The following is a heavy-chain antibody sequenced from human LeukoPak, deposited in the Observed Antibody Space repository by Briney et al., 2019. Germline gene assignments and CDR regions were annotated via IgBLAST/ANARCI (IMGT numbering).Heavy chain of an antibody. CDR1: GFIFSKAW. J-gene: IGHJ4*02. CDR3: ARDLAYSRLDY. V-gene: IGHV3-7*01. D-gene: IGHD5-18*01. CDR2: INPDGSEK. Sequence: GGSLRLSCATSGFIFSKAWMSWVRQAPGKGLEWVASINPDGSEKYSVDSVEGRFTISRDNAKNLLYLQVNSLRVEDTAFYYCARDLAYSRLDYWGQGMLVTVSS.